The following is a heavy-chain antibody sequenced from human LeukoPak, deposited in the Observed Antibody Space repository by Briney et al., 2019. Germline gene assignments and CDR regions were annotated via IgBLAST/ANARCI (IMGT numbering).Heavy chain of an antibody. J-gene: IGHJ6*02. CDR1: GYTFTGYY. CDR3: ARGERWYSSGWIYGMDV. V-gene: IGHV1-2*02. CDR2: INPNSGGT. D-gene: IGHD6-19*01. Sequence: EASVTVSCKASGYTFTGYYMHWVRQAPGQGLEWMGWINPNSGGTNYAQKFQGRVTMTRDTSISTAYMELSRLRSDDTAVYYCARGERWYSSGWIYGMDVWGQGTTVTVSS.